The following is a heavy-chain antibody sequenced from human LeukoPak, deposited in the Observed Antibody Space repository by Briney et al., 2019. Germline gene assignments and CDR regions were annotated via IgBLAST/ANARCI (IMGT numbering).Heavy chain of an antibody. V-gene: IGHV3-23*01. CDR1: GFTFSSYA. Sequence: GGSLRLSCAASGFTFSSYAMSWVRQAPGKGLEWASTISGSGTSTYYADSVKGRFTISRDNSKYTLYLQMNSLRADDTAVYYCAKGGYSSGRRNYFDYWGQGTLVTVSS. CDR3: AKGGYSSGRRNYFDY. J-gene: IGHJ4*02. CDR2: ISGSGTST. D-gene: IGHD6-19*01.